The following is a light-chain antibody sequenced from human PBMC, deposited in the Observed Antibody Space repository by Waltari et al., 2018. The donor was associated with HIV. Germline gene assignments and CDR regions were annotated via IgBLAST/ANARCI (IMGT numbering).Light chain of an antibody. CDR1: TEYSHYA. Sequence: QLVVTQSSSASASLGASVKLTCTLTTEYSHYAIAWHQQQPDKGPRYLMKVDSDGIHTKGDGIPDRSSGSSAGADRFLIICSPQSEDEADYYCQTWGTGIVFGGGTKVTVL. J-gene: IGLJ3*02. CDR3: QTWGTGIV. CDR2: VDSDGIH. V-gene: IGLV4-69*01.